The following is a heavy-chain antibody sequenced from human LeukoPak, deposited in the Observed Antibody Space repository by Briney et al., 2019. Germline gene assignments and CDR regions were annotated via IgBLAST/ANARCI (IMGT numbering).Heavy chain of an antibody. CDR2: IYTSGST. V-gene: IGHV4-4*07. CDR3: ARGSRYYDILTGYYDAFDI. D-gene: IGHD3-9*01. CDR1: GGSISSYY. J-gene: IGHJ3*02. Sequence: PSETLSLTCTVTGGSISSYYWSWIRQPAGKGLEWIGRIYTSGSTNYNPSLKSRVTMSVVTSKNQFSLKLSSVTAADTAVYYCARGSRYYDILTGYYDAFDIWGQGTMVTVSS.